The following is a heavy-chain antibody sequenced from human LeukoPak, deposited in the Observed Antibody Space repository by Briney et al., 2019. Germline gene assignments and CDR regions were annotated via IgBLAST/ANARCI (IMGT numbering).Heavy chain of an antibody. Sequence: ASVNVSCKASGYTFTSYAMHWVRQAPGQRLEWMGWINAGNGNTKYSQKFQGRVTITRDTSASTAYMELSGLRSEDTAVYYCARDPLWFGESYFDYWGQGTLVTVSS. J-gene: IGHJ4*02. V-gene: IGHV1-3*01. CDR3: ARDPLWFGESYFDY. CDR2: INAGNGNT. CDR1: GYTFTSYA. D-gene: IGHD3-10*01.